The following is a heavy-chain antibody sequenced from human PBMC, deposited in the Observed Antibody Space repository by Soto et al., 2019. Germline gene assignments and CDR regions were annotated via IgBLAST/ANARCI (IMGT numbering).Heavy chain of an antibody. V-gene: IGHV3-9*01. CDR1: GFTFDDYA. J-gene: IGHJ3*02. CDR3: AKAYYDDAFDI. Sequence: GGALRLSCAASGFTFDDYAMHWVRQAPGKGLEWVSGISWNSGSIGCADSVKGRFTISRDNAKNSLYLQMNSLRAEDTASYYCAKAYYDDAFDIWGQGTMVTVSS. D-gene: IGHD3-22*01. CDR2: ISWNSGSI.